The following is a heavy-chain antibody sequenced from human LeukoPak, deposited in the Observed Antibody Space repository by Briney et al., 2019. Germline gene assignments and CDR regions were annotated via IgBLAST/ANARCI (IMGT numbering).Heavy chain of an antibody. D-gene: IGHD1-26*01. CDR3: ARMRGPTTGALDI. J-gene: IGHJ3*02. CDR2: ISSSSSTK. CDR1: GFTFITYT. V-gene: IGHV3-48*02. Sequence: PGGSLRLSRVASGFTFITYTMNWVRQAPGKGLEWVSSISSSSSTKYYADSVKGRFTISRDNAKNSLYLQVSSLRDEDTAIYYCARMRGPTTGALDIWGPGTMVAVSS.